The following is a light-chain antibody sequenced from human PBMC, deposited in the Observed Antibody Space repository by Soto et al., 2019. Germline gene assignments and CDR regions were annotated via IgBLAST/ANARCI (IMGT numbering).Light chain of an antibody. CDR1: QSVSSSY. J-gene: IGKJ1*01. CDR3: QQYDRSWT. V-gene: IGKV3-20*01. Sequence: LTQSPSIRSLSPVERATLSCRASQSVSSSYLALYHQRPGQAPRLLIYGASRRATGIPDRFSGSGSGTDFTLTISRLPPEDFAVYYCQQYDRSWTFGQGTKVDIK. CDR2: GAS.